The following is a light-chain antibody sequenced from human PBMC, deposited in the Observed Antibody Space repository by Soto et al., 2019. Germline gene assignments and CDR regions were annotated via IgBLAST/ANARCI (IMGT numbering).Light chain of an antibody. J-gene: IGLJ1*01. V-gene: IGLV1-40*01. CDR3: CSYAGGATYV. CDR1: NSNIGAGYD. CDR2: VNT. Sequence: QSVLTQPPSVSGAPGQRVTISCTGSNSNIGAGYDVNWYQHFPGTAPKLLIYVNTNRPSGVPDRFSGSKSGSSTSLAITGLQSEDEADYYCCSYAGGATYVFGTGTKLTVL.